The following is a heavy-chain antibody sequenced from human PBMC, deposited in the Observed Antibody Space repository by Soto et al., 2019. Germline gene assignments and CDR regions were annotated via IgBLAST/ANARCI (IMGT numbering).Heavy chain of an antibody. Sequence: QLQLQESGPGLVKPSETLSLTCDVSGGAIISTSYWWGWIRQPPGKGLEWIGSMSYSGSTYYNSSLKSRVAMSVDTSKNQFSLNLISVTAADTAVYYCARLAAMVGAARYWYFDVWGRGTLVNVSS. D-gene: IGHD2-15*01. V-gene: IGHV4-39*01. CDR2: MSYSGST. CDR3: ARLAAMVGAARYWYFDV. CDR1: GGAIISTSYW. J-gene: IGHJ2*01.